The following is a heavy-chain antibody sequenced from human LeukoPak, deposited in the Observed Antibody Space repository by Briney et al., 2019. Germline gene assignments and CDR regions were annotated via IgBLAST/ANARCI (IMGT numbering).Heavy chain of an antibody. CDR3: ARESVRYYYDSSGYYYRAFDI. CDR2: ISAYNGNT. D-gene: IGHD3-22*01. Sequence: ASVKVSCKASGYTFTSYGISWLRQAPGQGLEWMGWISAYNGNTNYAQKLQGRVTMTTDTSTRTAYMELRSLRSDDTAVYYCARESVRYYYDSSGYYYRAFDIWGQGTMVTVSS. J-gene: IGHJ3*02. V-gene: IGHV1-18*01. CDR1: GYTFTSYG.